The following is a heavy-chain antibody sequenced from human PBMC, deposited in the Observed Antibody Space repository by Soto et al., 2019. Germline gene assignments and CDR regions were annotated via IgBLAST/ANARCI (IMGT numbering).Heavy chain of an antibody. Sequence: ASVKVSCKASGYTFTSYYMHWVRQAPGQGIEWMGRINPSDGNTNYAQKLQGRVTMTTDTSTSTAYMELRSLRSDDTAVYYCAREYDYGDYFDYWGQGTLVTVSS. V-gene: IGHV1-46*01. CDR1: GYTFTSYY. CDR3: AREYDYGDYFDY. J-gene: IGHJ4*02. CDR2: INPSDGNT. D-gene: IGHD4-17*01.